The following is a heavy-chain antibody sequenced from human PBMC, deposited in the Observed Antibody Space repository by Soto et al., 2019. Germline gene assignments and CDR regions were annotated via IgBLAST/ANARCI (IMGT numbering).Heavy chain of an antibody. V-gene: IGHV3-21*05. D-gene: IGHD6-13*01. CDR3: AREDIPADGPFDY. CDR1: GFTFSNAW. J-gene: IGHJ4*02. CDR2: IHSTGNFI. Sequence: GGSLRLSCAASGFTFSNAWMSWVRQAPGKGLEWVSYIHSTGNFIHYADSVKGRFTISRDDAKNSVYLQMNSLRAEDTALYYCAREDIPADGPFDYWGPGILVTVSS.